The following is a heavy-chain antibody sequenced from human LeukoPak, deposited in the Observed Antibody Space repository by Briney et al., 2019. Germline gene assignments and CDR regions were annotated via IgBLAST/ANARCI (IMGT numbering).Heavy chain of an antibody. CDR3: ARDPYDSSWGLCYFDY. CDR1: GFTFSSYW. CDR2: IKQDGSDK. J-gene: IGHJ4*02. Sequence: GGSLTLSCAASGFTFSSYWMSWVRQAPGKGLEWVASIKQDGSDKYYVYSVKGRFTISRDNAKNSLYLQMNSLRAEDTAVYYCARDPYDSSWGLCYFDYWGQGNLVTVSS. D-gene: IGHD3-22*01. V-gene: IGHV3-7*04.